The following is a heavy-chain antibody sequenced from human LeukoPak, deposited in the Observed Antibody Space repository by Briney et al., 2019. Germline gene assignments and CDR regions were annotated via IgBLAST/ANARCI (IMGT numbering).Heavy chain of an antibody. CDR2: MNPNTANT. CDR3: ATGRVATPHWFDP. Sequence: ASVKVSFMPSLCPLTAEDIYGVRPAPGQGLEWVGWMNPNTANTAYAQKFQGRVTMTRDASISTAYMELSSLRSEDTTVYYSATGRVATPHWFDPWGQGTLVTVSS. J-gene: IGHJ5*02. CDR1: LCPLTAED. V-gene: IGHV1-8*01.